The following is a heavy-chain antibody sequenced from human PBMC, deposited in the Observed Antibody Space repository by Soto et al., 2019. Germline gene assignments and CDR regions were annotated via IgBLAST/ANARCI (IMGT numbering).Heavy chain of an antibody. V-gene: IGHV4-59*01. CDR2: IYYTGST. J-gene: IGHJ4*02. CDR3: AKYRRTAAEGYTLDY. D-gene: IGHD6-13*01. Sequence: PLETLSLSWTVSGGYISSYYVSWIRQHPGKGLEWIGYIYYTGSTTYNPSLESRVTMSVDTSRNQFSLKLSSVNAADTAVYYCAKYRRTAAEGYTLDYWGRGTLVTVSS. CDR1: GGYISSYY.